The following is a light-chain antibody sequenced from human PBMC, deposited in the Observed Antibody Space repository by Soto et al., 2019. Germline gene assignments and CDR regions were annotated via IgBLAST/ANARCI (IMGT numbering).Light chain of an antibody. CDR3: QHYNSYSEA. J-gene: IGKJ1*01. CDR2: AAS. CDR1: QSITTY. Sequence: DIQMTQSPSSLSSSVGDRVTITCRASQSITTYLHWYQQKPGKAPNLLIYAASNLQSGVPSRFSGSGSGTEFTLTISSLQPDDFATYYCQHYNSYSEAFGQGTKVDI. V-gene: IGKV1-9*01.